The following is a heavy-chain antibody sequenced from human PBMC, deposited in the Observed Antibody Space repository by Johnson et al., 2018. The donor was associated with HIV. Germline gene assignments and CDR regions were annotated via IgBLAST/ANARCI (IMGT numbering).Heavy chain of an antibody. CDR3: AKDWRDYYDSSRSGAFDI. CDR2: ISYDGSNK. D-gene: IGHD3-22*01. CDR1: GFTFSSYG. Sequence: QVQLVESGGGVVQPGRSLRLSCAASGFTFSSYGMNWVRQAPDKGLEWVAVISYDGSNKYYADSVKGRFTISRDNSKNTLYLQMNSLRAEDTAVYYCAKDWRDYYDSSRSGAFDIWGQGTMVTVSS. J-gene: IGHJ3*02. V-gene: IGHV3-30*18.